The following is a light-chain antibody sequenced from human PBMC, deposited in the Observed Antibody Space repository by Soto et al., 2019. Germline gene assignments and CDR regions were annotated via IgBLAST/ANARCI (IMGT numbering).Light chain of an antibody. CDR1: QSVSSN. CDR2: GAS. V-gene: IGKV3-15*01. J-gene: IGKJ4*01. CDR3: QQYNNWPLT. Sequence: IVMTPSPATLSVSPGERATLSCRASQSVSSNLAWYQQKPGQAPRLLIYGASTRATGIPARFSGSGSGTEFTLTISSLQSEDFAVYYCQQYNNWPLTFGGGTKVDIK.